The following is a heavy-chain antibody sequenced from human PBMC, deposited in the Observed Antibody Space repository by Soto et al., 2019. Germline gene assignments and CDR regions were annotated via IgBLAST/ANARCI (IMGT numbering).Heavy chain of an antibody. V-gene: IGHV1-2*02. CDR3: ARGGGVGVAGSAAFDM. Sequence: QLHLVQSGAVVKKPGASVTVSCSASGYPVTAYYMHWVRQAPGRGLEWMGGINPATGAAKYTQTFRGRVTMTRDTSTSTVIIELSGLTSEDTAVFYCARGGGVGVAGSAAFDMWGQGTLVTVSS. CDR1: GYPVTAYY. J-gene: IGHJ3*02. CDR2: INPATGAA. D-gene: IGHD3-3*01.